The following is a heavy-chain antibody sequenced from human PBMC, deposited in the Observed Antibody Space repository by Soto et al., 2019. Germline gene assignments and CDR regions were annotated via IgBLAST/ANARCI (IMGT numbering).Heavy chain of an antibody. J-gene: IGHJ6*03. CDR2: IYYSGST. Sequence: PSETLSLTCTVSGGSISSYYWSWIRQPPGKGLEWIGYIYYSGSTNYNPSLKSRVTISVDTSKNQFSLKLSSVTAADTAVYYCARHVWGLIVYYMAVWGKGTTVTVSS. CDR1: GGSISSYY. CDR3: ARHVWGLIVYYMAV. V-gene: IGHV4-59*08. D-gene: IGHD1-26*01.